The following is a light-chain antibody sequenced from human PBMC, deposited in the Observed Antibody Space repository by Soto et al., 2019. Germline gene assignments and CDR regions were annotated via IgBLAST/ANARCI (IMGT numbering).Light chain of an antibody. CDR2: KAS. CDR1: QIISSW. V-gene: IGKV1-5*03. J-gene: IGKJ1*01. Sequence: DIQMTQPPSTLSASVGDRVTITCRASQIISSWLAWYQQKPGKAPKLLIYKASTLKSGVPSRFSGSGSGTEFTLTISSLQPDDFATYYCHQYNSYPWTFGQGTKVEIK. CDR3: HQYNSYPWT.